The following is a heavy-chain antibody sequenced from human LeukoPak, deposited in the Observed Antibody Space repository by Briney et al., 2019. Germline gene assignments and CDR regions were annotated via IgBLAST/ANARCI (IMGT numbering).Heavy chain of an antibody. CDR1: GFTFSDYY. D-gene: IGHD6-13*01. J-gene: IGHJ4*02. Sequence: GGSLRLSCAASGFTFSDYYMTWIRQAPGKGLEWVSYISSSSSTIYYADSVKGRFTISRDNAKNSLYLQMNSLRDEDTAVYYCASERYSSSWYASCFDYWGQGTLVTVSS. V-gene: IGHV3-11*04. CDR3: ASERYSSSWYASCFDY. CDR2: ISSSSSTI.